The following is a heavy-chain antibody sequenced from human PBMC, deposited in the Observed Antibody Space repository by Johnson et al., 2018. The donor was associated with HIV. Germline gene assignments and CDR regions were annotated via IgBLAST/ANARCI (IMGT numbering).Heavy chain of an antibody. D-gene: IGHD4-17*01. CDR3: ARAPPAPYGDYGAFDI. CDR2: INWNGGST. J-gene: IGHJ3*02. V-gene: IGHV3-20*04. CDR1: GFTFDDYG. Sequence: VQLVESGGGVVRPGGSLRLYCVASGFTFDDYGMSWVRQAPGKGLEWVSGINWNGGSTGYADSVKGRFTISRDNSKNTLYLQMISLRAEDTAVYFCARAPPAPYGDYGAFDIWGQGTMVTVSS.